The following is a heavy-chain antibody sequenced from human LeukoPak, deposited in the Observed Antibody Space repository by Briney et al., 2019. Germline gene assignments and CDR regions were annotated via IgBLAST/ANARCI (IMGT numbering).Heavy chain of an antibody. D-gene: IGHD6-13*01. CDR3: ARDGSASGPARPLFDY. J-gene: IGHJ4*02. CDR1: GYTFTGYY. CDR2: IYPNGGGI. Sequence: VQVSCKASGYTFTGYYLHWVRQAPGQGPEWMGWIYPNGGGIPYTQKFQGRVSMSKDRSLYAVPMYLSSLTSDDTAVYYCARDGSASGPARPLFDYWGQGTQVTVSS. V-gene: IGHV1-2*02.